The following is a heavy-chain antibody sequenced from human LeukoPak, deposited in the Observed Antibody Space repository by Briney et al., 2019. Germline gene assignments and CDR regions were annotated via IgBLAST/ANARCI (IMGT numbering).Heavy chain of an antibody. D-gene: IGHD6-6*01. J-gene: IGHJ5*02. CDR3: ARDREISARPGGWFDP. CDR1: GRTIHHFA. Sequence: SENVSCKVAGRTIHHFAISWVRQAPGQGLEGMGGLSPVLATYAQKFQGRVTITADESTDTVYMELGSLTSEDTATYFCARDREISARPGGWFDPWGQGTLVTVSS. CDR2: LSPVLA. V-gene: IGHV1-69*13.